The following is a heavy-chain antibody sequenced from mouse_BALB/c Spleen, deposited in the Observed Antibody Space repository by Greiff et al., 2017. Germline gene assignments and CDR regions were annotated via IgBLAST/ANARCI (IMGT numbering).Heavy chain of an antibody. Sequence: ESGPGLVKPSQSLSLTCSVTGYSITSGYYWNWIRQFPGNKLEWMGYISYDGSNNYNPSLKNRISITRDTSKNQFFLKLNSVTTEDTATYYCAREGSYGDGDYWGQGTSVTVSS. V-gene: IGHV3-6*02. CDR1: GYSITSGYY. D-gene: IGHD1-1*02. CDR2: ISYDGSN. CDR3: AREGSYGDGDY. J-gene: IGHJ4*01.